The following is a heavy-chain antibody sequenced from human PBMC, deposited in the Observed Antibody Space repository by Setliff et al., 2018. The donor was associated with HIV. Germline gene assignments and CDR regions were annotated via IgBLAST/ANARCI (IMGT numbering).Heavy chain of an antibody. Sequence: SETLSLTCTVSGGSISSGSNYWSWIRQPAGKGLEWIGHIYTSGSTNYNPSLKSRVTISVDTSKNQFSLKLSSVTAADTAVYYCARDPGYFDWLRSYRHYYGMDVWGQGTTVTVSS. CDR3: ARDPGYFDWLRSYRHYYGMDV. CDR1: GGSISSGSNY. V-gene: IGHV4-61*09. D-gene: IGHD3-9*01. J-gene: IGHJ6*02. CDR2: IYTSGST.